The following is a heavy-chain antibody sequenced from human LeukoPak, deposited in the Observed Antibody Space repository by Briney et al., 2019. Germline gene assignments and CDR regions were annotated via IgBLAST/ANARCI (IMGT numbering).Heavy chain of an antibody. CDR3: ARGTYYDSSGFFNWFDP. D-gene: IGHD3-22*01. J-gene: IGHJ5*02. CDR1: GYTFTSYA. V-gene: IGHV1-3*01. CDR2: INAGNGNT. Sequence: GASVKVSCKASGYTFTSYAMHWVRQAPGQRLEWMGWINAGNGNTKYSQKFQGRVTITADESTSTAYMELSSLRSEDTAVYYCARGTYYDSSGFFNWFDPWGQGTLVTVSS.